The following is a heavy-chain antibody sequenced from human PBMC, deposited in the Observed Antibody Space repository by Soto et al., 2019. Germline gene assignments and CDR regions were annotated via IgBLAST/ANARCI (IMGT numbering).Heavy chain of an antibody. Sequence: PGGSLRLSFVASGFSFCSYALTWLRRPPGKGLEWVSTISGSDGKTFYADAVKGRFSISRDISQSTLYLQMNSLRADDTAIYYCARWSYLDYWGQGT. CDR1: GFSFCSYA. D-gene: IGHD3-3*01. CDR3: ARWSYLDY. V-gene: IGHV3-23*01. J-gene: IGHJ4*02. CDR2: ISGSDGKT.